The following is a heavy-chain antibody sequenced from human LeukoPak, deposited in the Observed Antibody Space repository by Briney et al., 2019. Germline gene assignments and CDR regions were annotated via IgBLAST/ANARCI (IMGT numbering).Heavy chain of an antibody. D-gene: IGHD3-10*01. CDR3: ARGRRPYYGSGSCFDY. Sequence: GASVKVSCKASGGTFSSYAISWVRQAPGQGLEWMGGIIPIFGTANYAQKFQGRVTITADESTSTAYMELSSLRSEDTAVYYCARGRRPYYGSGSCFDYWGQGTLVTVSS. CDR2: IIPIFGTA. CDR1: GGTFSSYA. J-gene: IGHJ4*02. V-gene: IGHV1-69*13.